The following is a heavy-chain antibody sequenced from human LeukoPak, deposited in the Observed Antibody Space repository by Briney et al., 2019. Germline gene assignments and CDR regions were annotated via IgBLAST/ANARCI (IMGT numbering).Heavy chain of an antibody. CDR3: ARDGAAAAGSYFDY. CDR2: IFTTGST. D-gene: IGHD6-13*01. V-gene: IGHV4-61*02. CDR1: GGSISSGSYY. J-gene: IGHJ4*02. Sequence: SETLSLTCTVSGGSISSGSYYWSWIRQPAGKGLEWIGRIFTTGSTNYNPSLKSRVTISVDTSKNHFSLKLSSVTAADTAVYYCARDGAAAAGSYFDYWGQGTLVTVSS.